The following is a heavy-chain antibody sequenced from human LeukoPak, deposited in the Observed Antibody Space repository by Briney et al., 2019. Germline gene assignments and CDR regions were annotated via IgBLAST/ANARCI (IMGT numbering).Heavy chain of an antibody. Sequence: PSETLSLTCTVSGGSVRSGSYYWSWIRQPPGKGLEWIGYIYYSGSTYYNPSLKSRVTMSVDTSKNQFSLKLSSVTAVDTAVYYCARMDSGYYYVVDYWGQGTLVTVSS. CDR1: GGSVRSGSYY. CDR2: IYYSGST. D-gene: IGHD3-22*01. J-gene: IGHJ4*02. CDR3: ARMDSGYYYVVDY. V-gene: IGHV4-61*01.